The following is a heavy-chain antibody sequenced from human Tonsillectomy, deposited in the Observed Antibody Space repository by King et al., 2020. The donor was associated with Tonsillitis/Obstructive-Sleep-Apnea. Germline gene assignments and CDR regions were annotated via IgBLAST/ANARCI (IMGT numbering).Heavy chain of an antibody. J-gene: IGHJ4*02. CDR3: AKDSRADCSSPSCYYENYFDY. CDR2: ISWNNGSI. CDR1: GFTFDDYA. V-gene: IGHV3-9*01. D-gene: IGHD2-2*01. Sequence: QLVQSGGGLVQPGRSLRLSCAASGFTFDDYAMHWVRQAPGKGLEWVAGISWNNGSIGYADSVKGRFTISRDNAKNSLYLQMNSLRAEDTALYYCAKDSRADCSSPSCYYENYFDYWGQGTLVTVSS.